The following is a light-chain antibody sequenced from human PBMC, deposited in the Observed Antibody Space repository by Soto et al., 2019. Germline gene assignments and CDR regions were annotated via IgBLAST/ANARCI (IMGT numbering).Light chain of an antibody. CDR3: QQYNTFWT. Sequence: IQMTQSPSSLSASVGDRVILTCQASQDIANSLNWYQHKPGKAPKLLIYDASSLESGVPSRVSGSGSGTEFTLTISSLQPDDFATYYCQQYNTFWTFGPGTKVDI. CDR1: QDIANS. V-gene: IGKV1-13*02. CDR2: DAS. J-gene: IGKJ1*01.